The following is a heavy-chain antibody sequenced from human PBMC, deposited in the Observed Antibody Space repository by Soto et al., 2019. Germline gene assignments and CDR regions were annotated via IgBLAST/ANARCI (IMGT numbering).Heavy chain of an antibody. V-gene: IGHV1-69*13. D-gene: IGHD3-10*02. CDR2: IIPIFGTA. CDR3: ARDLCSGTTGGY. Sequence: SVKVSCKASGGTFSIYGISCVRLAPGQWLEWMGGIIPIFGTANYAQKFQGRVTITADESTSTAYMELSSLRSEDTAVYYCARDLCSGTTGGYWGQGTLVTVSS. J-gene: IGHJ4*02. CDR1: GGTFSIYG.